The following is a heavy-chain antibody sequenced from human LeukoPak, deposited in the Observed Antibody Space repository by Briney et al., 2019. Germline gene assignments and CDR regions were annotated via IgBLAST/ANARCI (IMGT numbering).Heavy chain of an antibody. CDR2: ISWNGGST. CDR3: ARGDTEGVDY. CDR1: GFTFDDYG. V-gene: IGHV3-20*04. Sequence: PGGSLRLSCAASGFTFDDYGMSWVRQAPGKGLEWVSGISWNGGSTGYADSVKGRFTISRDNAKNSLYLQMNSQRAEDTALSYCARGDTEGVDYWGQGTLVTVSS. D-gene: IGHD1-14*01. J-gene: IGHJ4*02.